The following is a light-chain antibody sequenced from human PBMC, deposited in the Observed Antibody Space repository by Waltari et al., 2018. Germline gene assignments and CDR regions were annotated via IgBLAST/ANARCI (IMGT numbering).Light chain of an antibody. CDR1: SSDVGGYDY. V-gene: IGLV2-11*01. Sequence: QSALTQPRSVSGSPGQSVTLSCTGTSSDVGGYDYVSWYKQRSGKAPKVMVYEVSMRPCGVPDRFSGSKSGNPASLTISGLEAEDEAEDYCCSYASSHSWVFGGGTRLTVL. CDR3: CSYASSHSWV. CDR2: EVS. J-gene: IGLJ3*02.